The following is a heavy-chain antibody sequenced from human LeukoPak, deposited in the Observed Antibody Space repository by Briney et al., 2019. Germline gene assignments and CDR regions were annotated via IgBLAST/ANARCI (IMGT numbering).Heavy chain of an antibody. CDR2: INPNSGGT. D-gene: IGHD3-3*01. CDR3: ARGVSSYDFWSGPTPARYYMDV. J-gene: IGHJ6*03. CDR1: GYTFTGYY. V-gene: IGHV1-2*02. Sequence: ASVKVSCKASGYTFTGYYMHWVRQAPGQGLEWMGWINPNSGGTNYAQKFQGRVTMTRDTSISTAYMELSRLRSDDTAVYYCARGVSSYDFWSGPTPARYYMDVRGKGTTVTVSS.